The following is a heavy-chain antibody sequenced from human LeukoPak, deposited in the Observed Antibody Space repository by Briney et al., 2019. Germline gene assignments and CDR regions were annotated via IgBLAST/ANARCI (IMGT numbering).Heavy chain of an antibody. Sequence: QPGGSLRLSCAASGFTFSKYGMHWVRQAPGKGLEWVAVVSYDSYNDYYGDSVTGRFTISRDNSKNTVDLQMNNLRPEDTAVYFCAKGKWEDNHYYYGLDVWGQGTTVIVAS. CDR2: VSYDSYND. V-gene: IGHV3-30*18. J-gene: IGHJ6*02. CDR1: GFTFSKYG. D-gene: IGHD1-26*01. CDR3: AKGKWEDNHYYYGLDV.